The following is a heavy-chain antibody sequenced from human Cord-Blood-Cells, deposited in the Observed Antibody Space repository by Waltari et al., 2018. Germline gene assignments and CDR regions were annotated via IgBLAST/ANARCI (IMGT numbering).Heavy chain of an antibody. D-gene: IGHD6-13*01. J-gene: IGHJ5*02. Sequence: QVQLVQSGAEVKKPGASVKVSCKASGYTFTGYGISWVRQAPGQGLGGMGWISAYNGNKNYAPKLQGRVTMTTDTSTSTAYMELMSLRSDDTAVYYCAGDASSGYSSSWYSWFDPWGQGTLVTVSS. V-gene: IGHV1-18*04. CDR1: GYTFTGYG. CDR2: ISAYNGNK. CDR3: AGDASSGYSSSWYSWFDP.